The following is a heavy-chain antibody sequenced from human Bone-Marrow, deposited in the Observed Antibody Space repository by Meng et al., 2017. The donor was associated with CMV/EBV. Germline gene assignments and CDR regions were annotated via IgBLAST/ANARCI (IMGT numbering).Heavy chain of an antibody. J-gene: IGHJ3*02. D-gene: IGHD2-2*01. CDR3: VKGPYCTSTSCYGGMAFDI. V-gene: IGHV3-33*03. Sequence: GESLKISCAASGFTFSSSGMHWVRQAPGKGLEWVAGTWYDGSNTHYADSVKGRFNISRDNSKKTLFLQMNSLRAEDTAVYFCVKGPYCTSTSCYGGMAFDIWGQGTLTTVSS. CDR1: GFTFSSSG. CDR2: TWYDGSNT.